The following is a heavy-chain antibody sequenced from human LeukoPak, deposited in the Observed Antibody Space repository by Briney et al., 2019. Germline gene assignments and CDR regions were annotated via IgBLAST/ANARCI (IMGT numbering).Heavy chain of an antibody. D-gene: IGHD6-13*01. V-gene: IGHV3-53*01. CDR1: GFHVSTNY. Sequence: GSLRLSCAASGFHVSTNYMSWVRQAPGRGLEWVSVVYIGGSTYYADSVKGRFTISRDNSKNTLWLQMNSLRADDTALYYCASAAGAFDFWGHGTMVTVSS. J-gene: IGHJ3*01. CDR3: ASAAGAFDF. CDR2: VYIGGST.